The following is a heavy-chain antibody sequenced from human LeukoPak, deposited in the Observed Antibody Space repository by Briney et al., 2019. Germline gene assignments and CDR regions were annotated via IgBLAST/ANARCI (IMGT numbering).Heavy chain of an antibody. J-gene: IGHJ4*02. D-gene: IGHD3-10*02. CDR1: GFTVSSSH. CDR3: ARVHNYVFDY. V-gene: IGHV3-53*01. Sequence: GGSLRLSCAASGFTVSSSHMTWVRQAVGKGLEWVSFIYSGGDTSYADSVKGRFTISRDNSKNTLYLQMSSLRAEDTAVYYCARVHNYVFDYWGQGTLVTVSS. CDR2: IYSGGDT.